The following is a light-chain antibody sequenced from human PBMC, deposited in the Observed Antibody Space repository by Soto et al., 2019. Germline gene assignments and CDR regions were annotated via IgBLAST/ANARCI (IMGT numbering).Light chain of an antibody. J-gene: IGKJ1*01. CDR1: QNIRKY. CDR3: QQSYSTLGT. CDR2: SAS. Sequence: DIQMTQSPSSLSASVGDRVTITCRASQNIRKYLNWYQQKAGEAPKVLIYSASSLQSGVPSRFSGSGSGTDFTLTISSLQPEDFATYYCQQSYSTLGTFGQGTKVDIK. V-gene: IGKV1-39*01.